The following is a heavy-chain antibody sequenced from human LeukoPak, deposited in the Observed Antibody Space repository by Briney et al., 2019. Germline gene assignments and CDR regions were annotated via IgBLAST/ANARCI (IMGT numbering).Heavy chain of an antibody. CDR2: LSYDGSNK. CDR1: GFAFSSYA. CDR3: ARESRVGYYGSGSYSLHNWFDP. V-gene: IGHV3-30*04. J-gene: IGHJ5*02. D-gene: IGHD3-10*01. Sequence: GGSLRLSCAASGFAFSSYAMHWVRQAPGKGLEWVAVLSYDGSNKYYADSVKGRFTISRDNSRNTLYLQMNSLRAEDTAVYYCARESRVGYYGSGSYSLHNWFDPGGQGTLVTVSS.